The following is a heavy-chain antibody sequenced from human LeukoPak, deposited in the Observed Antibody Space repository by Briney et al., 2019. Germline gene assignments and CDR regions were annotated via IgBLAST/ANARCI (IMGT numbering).Heavy chain of an antibody. CDR2: ITDSGGT. Sequence: SETLSLTCAVYGTSFRGYAWSWIRQSPGKGLEWIGEITDSGGTNYNPSFKSRLTISADTSKNQFSLKLASVTAADTAVYYCARIESYHILYRPYWGQGTLVTVSS. J-gene: IGHJ4*02. V-gene: IGHV4-34*01. CDR1: GTSFRGYA. CDR3: ARIESYHILYRPY. D-gene: IGHD3-9*01.